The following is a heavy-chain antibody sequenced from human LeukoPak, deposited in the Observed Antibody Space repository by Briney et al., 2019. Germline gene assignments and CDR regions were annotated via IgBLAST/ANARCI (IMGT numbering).Heavy chain of an antibody. CDR3: ARAYYDFWSGYYGDY. Sequence: GGSLRLSCAASGFTFSSYSMNWVRQAPGKGLEWVSYISSSSSTIYYADSVKGRFTISRDNAKNSLYLQMNSLRAEDTAVYYCARAYYDFWSGYYGDYWGQGTLVTVSS. V-gene: IGHV3-48*01. CDR2: ISSSSSTI. CDR1: GFTFSSYS. D-gene: IGHD3-3*01. J-gene: IGHJ4*02.